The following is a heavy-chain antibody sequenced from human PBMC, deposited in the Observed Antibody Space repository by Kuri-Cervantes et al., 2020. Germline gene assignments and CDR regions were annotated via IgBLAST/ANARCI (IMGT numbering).Heavy chain of an antibody. V-gene: IGHV3-23*01. Sequence: GESLKISCAASGFSFSSFAMSWVRQAPGKGLEWVSGILTSGSDNTYYAHSVKGRFTISRDNSKNTLYLQMNSLRAEDTAVYYCAKVGYDILTGHYDYYYGMDVWGQGTMVTVSS. D-gene: IGHD3-9*01. CDR1: GFSFSSFA. CDR2: ILTSGSDNT. CDR3: AKVGYDILTGHYDYYYGMDV. J-gene: IGHJ6*02.